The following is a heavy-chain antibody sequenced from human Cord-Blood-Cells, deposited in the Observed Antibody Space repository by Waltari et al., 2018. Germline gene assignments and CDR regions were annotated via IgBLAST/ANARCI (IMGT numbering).Heavy chain of an antibody. Sequence: VSGGSISSGGYYWSWIRQHPGKGLEGIGYIYYSGSTYYNPSLKSRVTISVDTSKNQFSLKLSSVTAADTAVYYCARACRDGYNPFDYWGQGTLVTVSS. CDR2: IYYSGST. CDR3: ARACRDGYNPFDY. J-gene: IGHJ4*02. V-gene: IGHV4-31*02. CDR1: GGSISSGGYY. D-gene: IGHD5-12*01.